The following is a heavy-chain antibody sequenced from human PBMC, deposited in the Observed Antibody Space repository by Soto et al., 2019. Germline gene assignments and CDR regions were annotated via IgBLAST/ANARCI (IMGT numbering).Heavy chain of an antibody. CDR3: AKIRGYDLGSTTFQH. D-gene: IGHD5-12*01. V-gene: IGHV3-23*01. Sequence: EVQLLESGGGLVQPGGSLRLSCAASGFTFGSSAMSWFRQPPGKGLDWVSAISGNGDTTYYEASVKGRFTISRDISKNTLYLQMNSLRYEDTAVYYCAKIRGYDLGSTTFQHWGQGTLVTVSS. CDR1: GFTFGSSA. J-gene: IGHJ1*01. CDR2: ISGNGDTT.